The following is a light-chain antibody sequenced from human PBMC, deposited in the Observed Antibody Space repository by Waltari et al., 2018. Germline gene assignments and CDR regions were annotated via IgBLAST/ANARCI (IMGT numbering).Light chain of an antibody. Sequence: EIVLTQSPGTLSLSTGERATLSCRASQSVSSSYLAWYQQKPGQAPRLLIYGASSRATGIPDRFSGSGSGTDFTLTISRLEPEDFAVYYCQQYGSSFVTFGQGTKVEIK. CDR1: QSVSSSY. CDR3: QQYGSSFVT. J-gene: IGKJ1*01. V-gene: IGKV3-20*01. CDR2: GAS.